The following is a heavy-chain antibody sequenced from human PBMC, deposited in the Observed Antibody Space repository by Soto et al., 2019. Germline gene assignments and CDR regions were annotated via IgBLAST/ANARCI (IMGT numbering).Heavy chain of an antibody. CDR3: ARVGNYYGSGTPRPHYNYAMDA. J-gene: IGHJ6*02. Sequence: SVKVSCKASGGTFSSYTISWVRQAPGQGLEWMGRIIPILGIANYAQKFQGRVTITADKSTSTAYMELSSLRSEDTAVYFCARVGNYYGSGTPRPHYNYAMDAWGQGTTVTVSS. CDR1: GGTFSSYT. D-gene: IGHD3-10*01. CDR2: IIPILGIA. V-gene: IGHV1-69*02.